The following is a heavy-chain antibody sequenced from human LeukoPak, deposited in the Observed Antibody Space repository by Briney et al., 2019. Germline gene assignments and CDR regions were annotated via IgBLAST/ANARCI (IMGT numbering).Heavy chain of an antibody. D-gene: IGHD6-13*01. J-gene: IGHJ5*02. CDR3: ARARRGRWYLPGHWFDP. CDR2: INHSGST. CDR1: GGSFSGYY. Sequence: KSSETLSLTCAVYGGSFSGYYWSWIRQPPGKGLEWIGEINHSGSTNYNPSLKSRVTISVDTSKNQFSLKLSSVTAADTAVYYCARARRGRWYLPGHWFDPWGQGTLVTVSS. V-gene: IGHV4-34*01.